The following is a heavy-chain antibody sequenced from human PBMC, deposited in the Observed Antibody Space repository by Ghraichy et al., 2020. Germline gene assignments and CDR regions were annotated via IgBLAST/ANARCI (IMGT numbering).Heavy chain of an antibody. CDR3: ARGLKWLQLCYRANCAEYFQH. J-gene: IGHJ1*01. CDR2: INHSGST. V-gene: IGHV4-34*01. CDR1: GGSFSGYY. D-gene: IGHD5-24*01. Sequence: SETLSLTCAVYGGSFSGYYWSWIRQPPGKGLEWIGEINHSGSTNYNPSLKSRVTISVDTSKNQFSLKLSSVTAADTAVYYCARGLKWLQLCYRANCAEYFQHWGQGTLVTVSS.